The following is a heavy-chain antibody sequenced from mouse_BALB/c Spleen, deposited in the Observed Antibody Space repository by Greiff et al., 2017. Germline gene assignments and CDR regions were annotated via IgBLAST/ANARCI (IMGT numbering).Heavy chain of an antibody. CDR2: VNPNNGGT. D-gene: IGHD1-3*01. J-gene: IGHJ1*01. CDR3: GRGGGKGWYFDV. Sequence: VQLQQSGPELVKPGASVKISCKASGYTFTDYYMNWVKQSHGKSLEWIGLVNPNNGGTSYNQKFKGKATLTVDKSSSTAHMELLSLTSEDSAVYYCGRGGGKGWYFDVWGAGTTVTVSS. CDR1: GYTFTDYY. V-gene: IGHV1-26*01.